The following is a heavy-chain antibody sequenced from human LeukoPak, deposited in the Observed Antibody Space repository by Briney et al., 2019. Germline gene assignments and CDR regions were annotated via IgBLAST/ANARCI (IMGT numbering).Heavy chain of an antibody. J-gene: IGHJ4*02. V-gene: IGHV3-53*01. Sequence: PGGSLRLSCAASGFTVSSNYMNWVRQAPGKGLEWVSVIYSGGSTYYYDYSKGRFTISRDNYTNKMQLQMNIRRADDAAASYCARAPLPRYFDYWGQGTLVTVSS. CDR1: GFTVSSNY. CDR3: ARAPLPRYFDY. CDR2: IYSGGST.